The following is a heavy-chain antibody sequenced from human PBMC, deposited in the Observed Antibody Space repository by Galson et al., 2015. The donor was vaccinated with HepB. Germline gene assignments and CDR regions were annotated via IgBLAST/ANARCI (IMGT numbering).Heavy chain of an antibody. Sequence: SLRLSCAASGFTFDDYTMHWVRQAPGKGLEWVSLISWDGGSTYYADSVKGRFTISRDNSKNSLYLQMNSLRTEDTALYYCAKDMGYCSGGSCYSPLYYYYGMDVWGQGTTVTVSS. CDR1: GFTFDDYT. V-gene: IGHV3-43*01. J-gene: IGHJ6*02. CDR3: AKDMGYCSGGSCYSPLYYYYGMDV. D-gene: IGHD2-15*01. CDR2: ISWDGGST.